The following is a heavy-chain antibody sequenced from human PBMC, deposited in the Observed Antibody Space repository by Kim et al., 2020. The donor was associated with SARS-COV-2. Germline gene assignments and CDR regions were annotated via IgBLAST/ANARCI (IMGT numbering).Heavy chain of an antibody. D-gene: IGHD6-19*01. Sequence: YAASVKGRFTISRDDSKNSLYLQMNSLKTEDTAVYYCARLYSSGSYFDYWGQGTLVTISS. CDR3: ARLYSSGSYFDY. V-gene: IGHV3-72*01. J-gene: IGHJ4*02.